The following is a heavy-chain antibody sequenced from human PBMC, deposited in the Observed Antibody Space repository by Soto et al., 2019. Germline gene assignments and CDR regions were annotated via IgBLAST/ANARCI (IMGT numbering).Heavy chain of an antibody. V-gene: IGHV4-39*01. D-gene: IGHD3-3*01. CDR1: GGSIRSSSHY. CDR3: ARAGGFGVVTPFFDY. Sequence: QLQLQESGPGLVKPSETLSLTCTVSGGSIRSSSHYWGWIRQSPGKRLEWIGSTYYRGSTHYNPSLKTRVTISVDTSKNQVSLKLYSVTAADTAVYYCARAGGFGVVTPFFDYWGQGTLVTVSS. J-gene: IGHJ4*02. CDR2: TYYRGST.